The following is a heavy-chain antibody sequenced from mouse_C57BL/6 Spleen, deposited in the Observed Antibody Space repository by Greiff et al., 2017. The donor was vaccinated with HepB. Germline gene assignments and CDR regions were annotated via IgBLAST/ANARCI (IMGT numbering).Heavy chain of an antibody. V-gene: IGHV14-4*01. CDR1: GFNIKDDY. CDR3: TTITTVVAPYWYFDV. D-gene: IGHD1-1*01. CDR2: IDPENGDT. J-gene: IGHJ1*03. Sequence: VQLKESGAELVRPGASVKLSCTASGFNIKDDYMHWVKQRPEQGLEWIGWIDPENGDTEYASKSQGKATITADTSSNTAYLQLSSLTSEDTAVYYCTTITTVVAPYWYFDVWGTGTTVTVSS.